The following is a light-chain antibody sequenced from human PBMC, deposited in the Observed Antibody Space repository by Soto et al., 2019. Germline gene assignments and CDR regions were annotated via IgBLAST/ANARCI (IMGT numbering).Light chain of an antibody. J-gene: IGLJ1*01. CDR3: GTWDSSLRAHV. Sequence: QSALTQPPSVSASPGQKFTISCSGSSSNIGSNYVSWYQQVPGTAPKLLIYENDNRPSGIPDRFSGSKSGTSATLGVTGLQIGDEADYYCGTWDSSLRAHVFATGTKVTVL. CDR1: SSNIGSNY. V-gene: IGLV1-51*02. CDR2: END.